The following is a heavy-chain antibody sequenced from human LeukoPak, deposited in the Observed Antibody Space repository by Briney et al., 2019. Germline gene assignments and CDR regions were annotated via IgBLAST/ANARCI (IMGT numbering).Heavy chain of an antibody. Sequence: GGSLRLSCAASGLTVSSIYMNWVRQAPGKGLEWVSVIYSGGNAYYADSVKGRFTISRDNAKNSLYLQMNSLRAEDTAVYYCASSYYDSSGYSDYWGQGTLVTVSS. D-gene: IGHD3-22*01. CDR3: ASSYYDSSGYSDY. CDR1: GLTVSSIY. V-gene: IGHV3-53*01. CDR2: IYSGGNA. J-gene: IGHJ4*02.